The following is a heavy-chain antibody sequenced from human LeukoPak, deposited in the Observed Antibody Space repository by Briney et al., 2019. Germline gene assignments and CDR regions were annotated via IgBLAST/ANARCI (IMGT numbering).Heavy chain of an antibody. CDR2: IYYSGST. Sequence: SETLSLTCTVSGGSISSGGYYWSWIRQHPGKGLEWIGYIYYSGSTYYNPSLKSRVTISVDTSKNQFSLKLSFVTAADTAVYYCARSMNYYDSSGQAFDIWGQGTLVTVSS. V-gene: IGHV4-31*03. CDR1: GGSISSGGYY. J-gene: IGHJ4*02. D-gene: IGHD3-22*01. CDR3: ARSMNYYDSSGQAFDI.